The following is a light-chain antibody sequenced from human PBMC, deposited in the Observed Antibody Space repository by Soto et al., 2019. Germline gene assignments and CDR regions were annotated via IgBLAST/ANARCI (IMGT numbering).Light chain of an antibody. CDR3: YQYGSTPPK. Sequence: EVVMTQSPATLSVSPGERATLSCRASQSITSNLAWYQQKPGQAPRLLIWGVSNRATGIPDRFSGSGSGTDFTLTISRLEPEDFVVFYCYQYGSTPPKFGQGTKGDIK. CDR1: QSITSN. V-gene: IGKV3-20*01. J-gene: IGKJ1*01. CDR2: GVS.